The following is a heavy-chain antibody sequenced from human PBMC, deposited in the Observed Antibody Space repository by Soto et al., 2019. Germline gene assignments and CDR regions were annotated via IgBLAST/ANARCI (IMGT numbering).Heavy chain of an antibody. CDR1: EFTFSNYA. CDR3: ARERSLLGDYGDYDDAFDI. V-gene: IGHV3-23*01. CDR2: ICGGGINT. D-gene: IGHD4-17*01. Sequence: PGGSLRLSCAGSEFTFSNYAMSWVRQAPGRGLEWVSGICGGGINTYYADSVRGRFTISRDNSKNTLYLQMNSLRAEDTAVYYCARERSLLGDYGDYDDAFDIWGQGTMVTVSS. J-gene: IGHJ3*02.